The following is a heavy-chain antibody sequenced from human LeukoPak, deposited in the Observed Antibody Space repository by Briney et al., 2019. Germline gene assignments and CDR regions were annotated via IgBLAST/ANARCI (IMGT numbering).Heavy chain of an antibody. V-gene: IGHV3-7*01. J-gene: IGHJ4*02. CDR3: ARAPIAVAGYHMNY. D-gene: IGHD6-19*01. CDR1: GFTFSSYW. CDR2: IKQDGSEK. Sequence: PGGSLRLSCGASGFTFSSYWMSWVRQAPGKGLEWVANIKQDGSEKYYVDSVKGRFTISRDNAKNSLYLQMNSLRAEDTAVYYCARAPIAVAGYHMNYWGQGTLVTVSS.